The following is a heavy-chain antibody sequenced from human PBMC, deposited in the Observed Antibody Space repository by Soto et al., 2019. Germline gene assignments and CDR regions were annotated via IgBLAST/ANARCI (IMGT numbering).Heavy chain of an antibody. J-gene: IGHJ3*02. D-gene: IGHD1-26*01. CDR3: EIEKVGATSVHVFDI. CDR1: GFTVSSNY. CDR2: IYSGGST. Sequence: PGGSLRLSCAASGFTVSSNYMSWVRQAPGKGLEWVSVIYSGGSTYYADSVKGRFTISRDNSKNTLYLQMNSLRAEDTAVYYCEIEKVGATSVHVFDIWGKGTMLTGSS. V-gene: IGHV3-66*01.